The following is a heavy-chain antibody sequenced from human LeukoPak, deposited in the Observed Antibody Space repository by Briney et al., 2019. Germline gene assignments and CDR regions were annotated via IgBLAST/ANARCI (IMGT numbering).Heavy chain of an antibody. Sequence: PSETLSLTCAVYGGSFSGYYWSWIRQPPGKGLEWIGEINHSGSTNHYPSLKSRVTISVDTSKNQFSLKLSSVTAADTAVYYCAGRTGGFDYWGQGTLVTVSS. CDR1: GGSFSGYY. CDR2: INHSGST. V-gene: IGHV4-34*01. J-gene: IGHJ4*02. D-gene: IGHD2-8*02. CDR3: AGRTGGFDY.